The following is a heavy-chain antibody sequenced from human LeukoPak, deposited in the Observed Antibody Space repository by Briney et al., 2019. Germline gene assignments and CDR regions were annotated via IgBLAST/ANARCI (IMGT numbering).Heavy chain of an antibody. Sequence: PSETLSLTCTVSGGSISSSSYYWSWDRQPPGTGLVWIGDVYYSGSTNYNPSLKSRVTISADTSKNQFSLNLSSVTAADTAVYYCATLAPAGIEVPFDIWGQGTMVTVSS. V-gene: IGHV4-61*01. J-gene: IGHJ3*02. CDR2: VYYSGST. CDR1: GGSISSSSYY. CDR3: ATLAPAGIEVPFDI. D-gene: IGHD6-13*01.